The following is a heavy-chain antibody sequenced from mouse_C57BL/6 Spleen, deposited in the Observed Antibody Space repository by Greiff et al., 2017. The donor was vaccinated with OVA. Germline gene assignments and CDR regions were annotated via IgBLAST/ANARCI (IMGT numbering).Heavy chain of an antibody. Sequence: VQLQQPGAELVKPGASVKMSCKASGYTFTSYWITWVKQRPGQGLEWIGDIYPGSGSTNYNEKFKSKATLTVDTSSSTAYMQLSSLTSEDSAVYYCARDDDYDGWFAYWGQGTLVTVSA. CDR1: GYTFTSYW. CDR2: IYPGSGST. D-gene: IGHD2-4*01. J-gene: IGHJ3*01. CDR3: ARDDDYDGWFAY. V-gene: IGHV1-55*01.